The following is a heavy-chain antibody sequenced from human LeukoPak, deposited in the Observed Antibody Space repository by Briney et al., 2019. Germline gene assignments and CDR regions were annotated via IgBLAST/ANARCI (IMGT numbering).Heavy chain of an antibody. CDR3: AGKEIGRSSWYYYYYYMDV. CDR1: GLRFSDYY. D-gene: IGHD6-13*01. CDR2: ISSGGDIM. V-gene: IGHV3-11*04. Sequence: GGSLRLSCAASGLRFSDYYVSWIRQAPGKGLQWVSYISSGGDIMHYADSVKGRFTISRDNAKNSLYLQMNSLRAEDTAVYYCAGKEIGRSSWYYYYYYMDVWGKGTTVTISS. J-gene: IGHJ6*03.